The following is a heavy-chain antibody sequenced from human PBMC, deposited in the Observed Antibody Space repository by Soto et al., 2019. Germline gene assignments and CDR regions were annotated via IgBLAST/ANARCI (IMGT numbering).Heavy chain of an antibody. CDR1: GYTFTGYY. V-gene: IGHV1-2*04. Sequence: ASVKVSCKASGYTFTGYYMHWVRQAPGQGLEWMGWINPNSGGTNYAQKFQGWVTMTRDTSISTAYMELSRLRSDDTAVYYCARDTGSGSSAFDSWGQGTLVTVSS. D-gene: IGHD3-10*01. J-gene: IGHJ4*02. CDR3: ARDTGSGSSAFDS. CDR2: INPNSGGT.